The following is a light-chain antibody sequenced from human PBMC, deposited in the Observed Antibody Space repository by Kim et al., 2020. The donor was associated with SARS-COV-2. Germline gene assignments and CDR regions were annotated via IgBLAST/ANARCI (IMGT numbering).Light chain of an antibody. CDR3: HSFDSSLSGWV. CDR2: ATT. J-gene: IGLJ3*02. Sequence: QSVLTQPPSVSEAPGQRVTISCTGSSSNVGAGFDVHWYQQLTGTAPKLLIFATTSRPSGVPDRFSASKSGTSASLAITGLQPEDEADYYCHSFDSSLSGWVFGGGTQLTVL. CDR1: SSNVGAGFD. V-gene: IGLV1-40*01.